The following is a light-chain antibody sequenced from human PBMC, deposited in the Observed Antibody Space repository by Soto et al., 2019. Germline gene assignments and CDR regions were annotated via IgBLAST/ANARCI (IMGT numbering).Light chain of an antibody. CDR2: DAS. J-gene: IGKJ5*01. V-gene: IGKV1-33*01. Sequence: DIQMTQSPSSLSASVGDRVTITCRASQDISNYLNWYQQRPGKAPKLLIYDASNLERGVPSRFSGTRSGTHFTFAITSLQPEDVATYYCQQSARLPITFGQGTRLEI. CDR1: QDISNY. CDR3: QQSARLPIT.